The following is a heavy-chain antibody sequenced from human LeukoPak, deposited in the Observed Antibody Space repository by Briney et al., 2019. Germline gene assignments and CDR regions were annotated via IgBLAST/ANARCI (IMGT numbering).Heavy chain of an antibody. V-gene: IGHV4-39*01. Sequence: SETLSLTCTVSGGSISSSSYWGWIRQPPGKGLEWIGSIFYSGSTYYNPSLKSRVTISVDTSKNQFSLKLSSVTAADTAVYYCARASHDYGDYSHFDYWGQGTLVTVSS. CDR1: GGSISSSSY. D-gene: IGHD4-17*01. CDR3: ARASHDYGDYSHFDY. CDR2: IFYSGST. J-gene: IGHJ4*02.